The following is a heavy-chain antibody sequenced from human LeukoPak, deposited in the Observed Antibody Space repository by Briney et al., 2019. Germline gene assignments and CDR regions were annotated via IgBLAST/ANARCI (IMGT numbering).Heavy chain of an antibody. D-gene: IGHD2-21*01. J-gene: IGHJ3*01. CDR1: GLTFSNVW. Sequence: GGSLRLSCEVSGLTFSNVWMHWVRQTPGQGLVWVCRINTAGSTVYADPVKGRFTISRDNAKNRVYLQMNSLRTEDTAVYYCASFRDTDNWGRGTMVTVSS. CDR2: INTAGST. V-gene: IGHV3-74*01. CDR3: ASFRDTDN.